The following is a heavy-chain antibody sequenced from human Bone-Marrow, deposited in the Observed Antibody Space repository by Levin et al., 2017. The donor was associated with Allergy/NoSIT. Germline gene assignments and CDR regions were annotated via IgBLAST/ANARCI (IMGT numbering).Heavy chain of an antibody. CDR3: ARDYYHDSNGYWHYLDY. CDR2: IYHSGSA. D-gene: IGHD3-22*01. V-gene: IGHV4-31*03. Sequence: PSETLSLTCTVSGGSISNSGYYWSWIRQHPGRGLEWIGYIYHSGSAYYNPSLKSRVSISVDTSENQFSLRLSSVTAADTAVYYCARDYYHDSNGYWHYLDYWGQGTLVTVSS. CDR1: GGSISNSGYY. J-gene: IGHJ4*02.